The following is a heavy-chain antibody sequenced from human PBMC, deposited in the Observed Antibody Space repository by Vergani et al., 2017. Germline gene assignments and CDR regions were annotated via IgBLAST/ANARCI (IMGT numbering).Heavy chain of an antibody. CDR1: GFTFSSYA. Sequence: QVQLVESGGGVVLPGRSLRLSCAASGFTFSSYAMHWVRQAPGKGLEWVAVISYDGSNKYYADSVKGRFTISRDNSKNTLYLQMNSLRAEDTAVYYCARDLRWELGINNWFDPWGQGTLVTVSS. V-gene: IGHV3-30*04. D-gene: IGHD7-27*01. CDR3: ARDLRWELGINNWFDP. J-gene: IGHJ5*02. CDR2: ISYDGSNK.